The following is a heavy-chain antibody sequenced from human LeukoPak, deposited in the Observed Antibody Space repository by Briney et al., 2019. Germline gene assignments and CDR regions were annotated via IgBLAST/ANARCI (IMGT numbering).Heavy chain of an antibody. CDR2: ISSSGSTI. V-gene: IGHV3-48*03. D-gene: IGHD3-22*01. CDR1: GFTFSSYE. CDR3: AREGPRYYYDSSGYYGAFDI. J-gene: IGHJ3*02. Sequence: PGGSLRLSCAASGFTFSSYEMNWVRQAPGKGLEWVSYISSSGSTIYYADSVKGRFTISRDNAKNSLYLQMNSLRAEDTAVYYCAREGPRYYYDSSGYYGAFDIWGQGTMVTVSS.